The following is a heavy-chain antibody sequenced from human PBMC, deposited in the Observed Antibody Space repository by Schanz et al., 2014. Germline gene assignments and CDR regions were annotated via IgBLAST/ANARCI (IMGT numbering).Heavy chain of an antibody. V-gene: IGHV1-2*06. Sequence: QVQLVQSGSELKKPGASVKVSCKASGYTFTRSGISWVRQAPGQGLEWMGRINPNSGGTNYAQKFQGRVTMTRDTSISTVYMELTRLTFDDTAIYYCARDSDVSKYNLFDSWGQGTLVTVSS. J-gene: IGHJ5*01. CDR3: ARDSDVSKYNLFDS. CDR1: GYTFTRSG. CDR2: INPNSGGT.